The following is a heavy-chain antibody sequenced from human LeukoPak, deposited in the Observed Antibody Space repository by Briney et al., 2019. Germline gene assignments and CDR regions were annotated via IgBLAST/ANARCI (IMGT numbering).Heavy chain of an antibody. Sequence: WASVKVSCKVSGYTLTELSMHWVRQAPGKGLEWMGGFDPEDGETIYAQKFQGRVTMTEDTSTDTAYMELSRLRSDDTAVYYCARAAIGHYYDTARAIDYWGQGTLVTVSS. D-gene: IGHD3-22*01. V-gene: IGHV1-24*01. J-gene: IGHJ4*02. CDR1: GYTLTELS. CDR3: ARAAIGHYYDTARAIDY. CDR2: FDPEDGET.